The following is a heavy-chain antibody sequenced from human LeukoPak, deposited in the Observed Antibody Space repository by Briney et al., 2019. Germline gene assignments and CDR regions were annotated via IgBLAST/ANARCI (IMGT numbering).Heavy chain of an antibody. V-gene: IGHV4-39*07. CDR2: IYYSGST. CDR3: AREWRGIAEGYMDV. Sequence: SETLSLTCTVSGVSISSSSYYWGWLRQPPGKGLEWIGSIYYSGSTYYNPSLKSRVTISVDTSKNQFSLKLSSVTAADTAVYYCAREWRGIAEGYMDVWGKGTTVTISS. J-gene: IGHJ6*03. CDR1: GVSISSSSYY. D-gene: IGHD6-13*01.